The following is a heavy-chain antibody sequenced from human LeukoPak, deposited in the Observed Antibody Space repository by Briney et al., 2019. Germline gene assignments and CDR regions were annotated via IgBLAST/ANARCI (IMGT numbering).Heavy chain of an antibody. CDR3: ARDSEVRGVNLLWY. CDR1: GGTFSSYA. CDR2: IIPIFGTA. J-gene: IGHJ4*02. D-gene: IGHD3-10*01. V-gene: IGHV1-69*13. Sequence: SAKVSCKASGGTFSSYAISWVRQAPGQGLEWMGGIIPIFGTANYAQKFQGRVTITADESTSTAYMELSSLRSEDTAVYYCARDSEVRGVNLLWYWGQGTLVTVSS.